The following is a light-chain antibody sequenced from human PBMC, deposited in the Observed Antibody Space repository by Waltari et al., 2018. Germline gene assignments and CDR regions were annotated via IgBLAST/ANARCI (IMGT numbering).Light chain of an antibody. V-gene: IGKV1-27*01. Sequence: DMQMTQSPSSLSASVGDRVTITCRASQGISTYLAWYQQKPGKVPKLLIFAASTLQSGVPSLFSGSGSGTDFTLTISSLQPEDVATYYCQNYNAAPLTFGGGTKVEIQ. CDR2: AAS. CDR1: QGISTY. CDR3: QNYNAAPLT. J-gene: IGKJ4*01.